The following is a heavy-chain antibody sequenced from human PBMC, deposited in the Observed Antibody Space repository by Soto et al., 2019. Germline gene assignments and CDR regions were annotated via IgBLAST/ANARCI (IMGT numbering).Heavy chain of an antibody. Sequence: QVQLVQSGAEVKKPGSSVKVSCKASGGTFSTYTIIWVRQAPGQGLEWMGRIIPMLNITNTAQSFQDRVTIIADKSTSTAYLELSTRRSDDTAMYFCTLGSWSAETFDIWGRGTMVTVSS. CDR3: TLGSWSAETFDI. D-gene: IGHD6-13*01. CDR1: GGTFSTYT. CDR2: IIPMLNIT. J-gene: IGHJ3*02. V-gene: IGHV1-69*02.